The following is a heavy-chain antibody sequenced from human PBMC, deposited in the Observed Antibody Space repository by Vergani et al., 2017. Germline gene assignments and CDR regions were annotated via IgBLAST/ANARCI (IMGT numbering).Heavy chain of an antibody. CDR1: GFTFDDYV. CDR3: TKAQSPSYYDSSGYCFDY. Sequence: EVQLVESGGGLVQPGRSLRLSCVASGFTFDDYVMHWVRQAPGKGLEWVSCISWNSGSIGYADSVRDLFTISSDNAKNSLYLQMNSLRAADVALYYCTKAQSPSYYDSSGYCFDYWGQGTLVTVSS. CDR2: ISWNSGSI. D-gene: IGHD3-22*01. J-gene: IGHJ4*02. V-gene: IGHV3-9*03.